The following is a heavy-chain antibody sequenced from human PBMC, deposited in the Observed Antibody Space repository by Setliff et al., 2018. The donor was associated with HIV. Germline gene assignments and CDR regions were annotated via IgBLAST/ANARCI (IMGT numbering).Heavy chain of an antibody. D-gene: IGHD3-16*01. CDR1: GGSISSYY. CDR3: LGGYNFDY. CDR2: IYYSGST. V-gene: IGHV4-59*01. Sequence: SETLSLTCSVSGGSISSYYWSWIRQPPGKGLEWIGYIYYSGSTNYGPSLKSRVTISEDTSKNQIYLNLSSMTTADTAVYYCLGGYNFDYWGHGTLVTVSS. J-gene: IGHJ5*01.